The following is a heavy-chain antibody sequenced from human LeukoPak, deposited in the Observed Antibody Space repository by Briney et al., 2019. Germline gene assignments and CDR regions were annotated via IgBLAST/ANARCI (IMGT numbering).Heavy chain of an antibody. CDR3: ARGAGPLFDP. V-gene: IGHV3-11*01. CDR2: ISTSGTTI. Sequence: GGSLRLSCAASAFTFSDHYMSWIRQAPGKGLEWLSYISTSGTTIHYTDSVKGRFTISRDNAKNSLYLQMNRLRAEDTAVYYCARGAGPLFDPRGQGTLVTVSS. J-gene: IGHJ5*02. CDR1: AFTFSDHY.